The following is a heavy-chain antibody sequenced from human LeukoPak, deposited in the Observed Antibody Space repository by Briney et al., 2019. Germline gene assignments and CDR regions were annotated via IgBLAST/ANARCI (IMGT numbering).Heavy chain of an antibody. CDR3: AKVGLLWFGESYYYYYYYMDV. V-gene: IGHV3-53*05. CDR1: GFTVSSNY. Sequence: GGSLRLSCAASGFTVSSNYMSWVRQAPGKGLEWVSVIYSGGSTYYADSVKGRFTISRDNSKNTLYLQMNSLRAEDTAVYYCAKVGLLWFGESYYYYYYYMDVWGKGTTVTVSS. D-gene: IGHD3-10*01. J-gene: IGHJ6*03. CDR2: IYSGGST.